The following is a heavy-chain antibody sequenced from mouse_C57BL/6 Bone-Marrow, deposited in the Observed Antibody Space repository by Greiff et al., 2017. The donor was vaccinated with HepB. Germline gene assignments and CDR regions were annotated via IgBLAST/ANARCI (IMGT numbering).Heavy chain of an antibody. CDR2: IDPENGDT. V-gene: IGHV14-4*01. CDR3: TSYGNYDY. Sequence: VQLKESGAELVRPGASVKLSCTASGFNIKDDYMHWVKQRPEQGLEWIGWIDPENGDTEYASKFQGKATITADTSSNPAYLQLSSLSSEDTAFYYCTSYGNYDYWGQGTTLTVSS. D-gene: IGHD2-1*01. J-gene: IGHJ2*01. CDR1: GFNIKDDY.